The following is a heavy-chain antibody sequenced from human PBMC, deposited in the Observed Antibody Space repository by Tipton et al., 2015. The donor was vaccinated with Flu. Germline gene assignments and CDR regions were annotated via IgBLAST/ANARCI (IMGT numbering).Heavy chain of an antibody. V-gene: IGHV4-4*02. CDR2: IYHSGST. CDR3: ASHLYWNYAYYYGMDV. D-gene: IGHD1-7*01. Sequence: TLSLTCAVSGGSISSSNWWSWVRQPPGKGLEWIGEIYHSGSTNYNPSLKSRVTISVDKSKNQFSLKLSSVTAADTAVYYCASHLYWNYAYYYGMDVWGQGTTVTVSS. CDR1: GGSISSSNW. J-gene: IGHJ6*02.